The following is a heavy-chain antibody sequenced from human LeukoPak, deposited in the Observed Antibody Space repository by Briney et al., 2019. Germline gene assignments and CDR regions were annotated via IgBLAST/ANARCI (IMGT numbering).Heavy chain of an antibody. Sequence: ASVKVSCKASGYTFTGYYMHWVRQAPGQGLEWMGWINPNSGGTNYAQKFQGRVTMTRDTSISTAYMELSRLRSDDTAVYYCARPLYDSSGYSAFDIWGQGTMVTVSP. J-gene: IGHJ3*02. CDR3: ARPLYDSSGYSAFDI. V-gene: IGHV1-2*02. D-gene: IGHD3-22*01. CDR2: INPNSGGT. CDR1: GYTFTGYY.